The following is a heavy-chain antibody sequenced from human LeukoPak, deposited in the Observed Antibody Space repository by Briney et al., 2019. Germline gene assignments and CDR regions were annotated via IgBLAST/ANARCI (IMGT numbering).Heavy chain of an antibody. CDR2: IYYSGST. Sequence: SETLSLTCTVSGGSISSYYWSWIRQPPGKGLEWIGYIYYSGSTNYNPSLKSRVTISVDTSKNQFSLKLSSVTAADTAVYYCASVWREYDFWSGYYYYYGMDVWGQGTTVTVSS. V-gene: IGHV4-59*01. J-gene: IGHJ6*02. CDR1: GGSISSYY. CDR3: ASVWREYDFWSGYYYYYGMDV. D-gene: IGHD3-3*01.